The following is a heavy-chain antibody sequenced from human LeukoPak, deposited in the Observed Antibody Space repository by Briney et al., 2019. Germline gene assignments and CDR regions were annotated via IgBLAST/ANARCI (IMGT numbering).Heavy chain of an antibody. CDR1: AFTFSSYW. D-gene: IGHD6-19*01. J-gene: IGHJ4*01. CDR3: ARDRYSSAWYEE. Sequence: PGGSLRLTCTASAFTFSSYWMHWVRQAPGKGLVWVSHINSGGSSTSYADCVKGRFTISRDNAKNTLYLQMNSLRAEDTAVYYCARDRYSSAWYEEWGQASLVTVSS. CDR2: INSGGSST. V-gene: IGHV3-74*01.